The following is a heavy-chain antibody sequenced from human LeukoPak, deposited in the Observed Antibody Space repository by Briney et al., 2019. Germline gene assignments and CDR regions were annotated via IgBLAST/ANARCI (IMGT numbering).Heavy chain of an antibody. CDR3: ARAWGLYHAIDY. D-gene: IGHD7-27*01. Sequence: PGGSLRLSCAASGFTFSSYAMHWVRQAPGEGLEWVAVISYDGSNKYYALSVQGRFTIPRHHSKNPLYLQMNSLRAEDTAVYYCARAWGLYHAIDYWGQGTLVTVSS. CDR1: GFTFSSYA. V-gene: IGHV3-30*04. CDR2: ISYDGSNK. J-gene: IGHJ4*02.